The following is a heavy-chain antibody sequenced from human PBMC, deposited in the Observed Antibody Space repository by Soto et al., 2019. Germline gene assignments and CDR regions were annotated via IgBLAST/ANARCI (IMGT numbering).Heavy chain of an antibody. CDR3: ARDGYYYDSSGYSIAFDI. CDR2: IYYSGST. V-gene: IGHV4-59*01. CDR1: GGSISSYY. J-gene: IGHJ3*02. D-gene: IGHD3-22*01. Sequence: SETLSLTCTVSGGSISSYYWSWIRQPPGKGLEWIGYIYYSGSTNYNPSLKSRVTISVDTPKNQFSLKLSSVTAADTAVYYCARDGYYYDSSGYSIAFDIWGQGTMVTVSS.